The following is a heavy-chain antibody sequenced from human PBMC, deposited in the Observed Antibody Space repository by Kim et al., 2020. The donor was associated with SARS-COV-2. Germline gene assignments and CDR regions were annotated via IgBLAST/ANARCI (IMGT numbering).Heavy chain of an antibody. CDR3: ARDGGGFDY. CDR1: GYTFSDHY. V-gene: IGHV1-2*02. J-gene: IGHJ4*02. CDR2: VTPTSGGT. Sequence: ASVKVSCKTSGYTFSDHYIQWVRQAPGQGLEWMGWVTPTSGGTHFAQKFQGRVTMTRHMSINTAYMQLSSLGSDDTAIYYCARDGGGFDYWGQGTLVTVS.